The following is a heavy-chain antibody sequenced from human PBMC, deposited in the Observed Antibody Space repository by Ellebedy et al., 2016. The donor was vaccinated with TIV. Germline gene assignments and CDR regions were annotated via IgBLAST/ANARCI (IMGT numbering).Heavy chain of an antibody. CDR2: IYYSGST. J-gene: IGHJ4*02. Sequence: MPSETLSLTCTFSGGSISSSYWSWIRQPPGKGLEWIGYIYYSGSTNYNPSLKSRVTISVDTSKNQFSLKLSSVTAADTAVYYCARVNRTAMARIDYWGQGTLVTVSS. CDR3: ARVNRTAMARIDY. V-gene: IGHV4-59*12. D-gene: IGHD5-18*01. CDR1: GGSISSSY.